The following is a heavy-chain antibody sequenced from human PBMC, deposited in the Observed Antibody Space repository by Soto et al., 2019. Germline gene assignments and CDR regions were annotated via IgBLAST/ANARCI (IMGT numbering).Heavy chain of an antibody. CDR1: GGSFSGYY. V-gene: IGHV4-34*01. Sequence: QVQLQQWGAGLLKPSETLSLTCAVYGGSFSGYYWSWIRQPPGKGLGWIGEINHSGSTNYNPSLKSRVTISVDTSKNQFSLKLRSVTAADTAVYYCARGGEAARQVIANGQNKFDYWGQGTLVTVSP. D-gene: IGHD6-6*01. CDR2: INHSGST. J-gene: IGHJ4*02. CDR3: ARGGEAARQVIANGQNKFDY.